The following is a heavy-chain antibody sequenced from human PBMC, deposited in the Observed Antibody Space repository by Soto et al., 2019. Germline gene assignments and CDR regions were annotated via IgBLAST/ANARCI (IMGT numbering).Heavy chain of an antibody. CDR3: AKAGGGYCSSTSCYKAGSYYYYGMDV. CDR2: TSGSGGST. D-gene: IGHD2-2*02. Sequence: GGSLRLSCAASGFTFSSYAISWVRQAPGKGLEWVSATSGSGGSTYYADSVKGRFTISRDNSKNTLYLQMNSLRAEDTAVYYCAKAGGGYCSSTSCYKAGSYYYYGMDVWGQGTTVTVSS. CDR1: GFTFSSYA. V-gene: IGHV3-23*01. J-gene: IGHJ6*02.